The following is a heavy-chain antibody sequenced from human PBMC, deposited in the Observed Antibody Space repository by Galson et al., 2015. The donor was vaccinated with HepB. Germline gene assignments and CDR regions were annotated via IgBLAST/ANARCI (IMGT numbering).Heavy chain of an antibody. Sequence: SLRLSCAASGFTFSNHAMHWVRQAPGKGLEWVAVISNDGSNQFYGDSVQGRFSISRDNSRNTLYLQMNSLKSGDTAVYYCARGIPRTTDYISKHYYYCLDVWGQGTTVTVSS. CDR1: GFTFSNHA. CDR3: ARGIPRTTDYISKHYYYCLDV. V-gene: IGHV3-30*04. D-gene: IGHD4-11*01. CDR2: ISNDGSNQ. J-gene: IGHJ6*02.